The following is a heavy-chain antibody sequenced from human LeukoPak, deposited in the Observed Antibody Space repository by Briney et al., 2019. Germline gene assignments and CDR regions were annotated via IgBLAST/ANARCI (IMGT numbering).Heavy chain of an antibody. CDR2: IRQDGDTK. CDR1: GFTFGNYA. D-gene: IGHD6-13*01. CDR3: ARSLPYGTTWYGRSDF. J-gene: IGHJ4*02. V-gene: IGHV3-7*03. Sequence: GGSLRLSCAASGFTFGNYAMSWVRQAPGKGLEWVANIRQDGDTKYYVDSVKGRFTISRDNAMNSLYLQMNSLRAEDTAIYYCARSLPYGTTWYGRSDFWGQGTLVTVSS.